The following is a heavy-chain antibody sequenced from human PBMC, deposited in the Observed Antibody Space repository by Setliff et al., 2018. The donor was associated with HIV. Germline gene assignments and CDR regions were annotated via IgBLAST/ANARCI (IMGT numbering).Heavy chain of an antibody. J-gene: IGHJ5*02. V-gene: IGHV4-39*01. CDR1: GGSISSSSYY. CDR2: IYYSGTT. Sequence: SETLSLTCTVSGGSISSSSYYWGWIRQPPGKGLEWIGSIYYSGTTYYNPSLKSRVTISVDRSKNQFSLKLGSVTTAETAVYYCARRAYSSSWYSTGDYFDAWGQGALVTVSS. D-gene: IGHD6-13*01. CDR3: ARRAYSSSWYSTGDYFDA.